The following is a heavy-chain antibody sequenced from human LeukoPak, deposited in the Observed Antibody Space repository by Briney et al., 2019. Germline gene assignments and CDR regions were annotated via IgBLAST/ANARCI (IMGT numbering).Heavy chain of an antibody. V-gene: IGHV3-23*01. CDR1: GFTFSSYA. Sequence: PGGSLRLSCAASGFTFSSYAMSWVRQAPGKGLEWVSAISDSGGSTYYADSVKGRFTISRDNSKNTLYLQVNSPRAEDTAVYYCAKRVGPGRAFDIWGQGTMVTVSS. CDR3: AKRVGPGRAFDI. CDR2: ISDSGGST. J-gene: IGHJ3*02. D-gene: IGHD3-10*01.